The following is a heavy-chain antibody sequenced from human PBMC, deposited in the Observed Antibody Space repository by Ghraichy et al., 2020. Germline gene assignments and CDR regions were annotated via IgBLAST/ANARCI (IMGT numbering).Heavy chain of an antibody. CDR1: GFSLSTSGVG. V-gene: IGHV2-5*02. CDR2: IYWDDDK. J-gene: IGHJ6*02. Sequence: SGPTLVKPTQTLTLTCTFSGFSLSTSGVGVGWIRQPPGKALEWLALIYWDDDKRYSPSLKSRLTITKDTSKNQVVLTMTNMDPVDTATYYCAHMPRITMVRGDYYYYGMDVWGQGTTVTVSS. D-gene: IGHD3-10*01. CDR3: AHMPRITMVRGDYYYYGMDV.